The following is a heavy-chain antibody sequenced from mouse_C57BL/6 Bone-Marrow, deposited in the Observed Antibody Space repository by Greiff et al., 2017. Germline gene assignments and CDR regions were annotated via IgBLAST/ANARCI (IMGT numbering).Heavy chain of an antibody. Sequence: EVKVEESGGGLVQPGGSLSLSCAASGFTFTDYYMSWVRQPPGKALEWLGFIRNKANGYTTEYSASVQGRFTITRDNSQSILYLQMNALRAEDSATYYCASRLRTGGYFEGWGQGTTRTVSS. J-gene: IGHJ2*01. CDR3: ASRLRTGGYFEG. V-gene: IGHV7-3*01. CDR2: IRNKANGYTT. CDR1: GFTFTDYY. D-gene: IGHD1-1*01.